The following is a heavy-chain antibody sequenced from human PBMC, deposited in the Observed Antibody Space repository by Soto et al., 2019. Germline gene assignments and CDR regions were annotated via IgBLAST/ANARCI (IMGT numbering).Heavy chain of an antibody. CDR3: ARAQSYYGSGSYYYYGMDV. CDR1: GYTFTGHY. CDR2: INPNSGGT. J-gene: IGHJ6*02. V-gene: IGHV1-2*02. D-gene: IGHD3-10*01. Sequence: QVQLVQSGAEVKKPGASVKVSCKASGYTFTGHYMHWVRQAPGQGLEWMGWINPNSGGTNYAQKFQGRVTMTRDTSISTAYMELSRLRSDDTAVYYCARAQSYYGSGSYYYYGMDVWGQGTTVTVSS.